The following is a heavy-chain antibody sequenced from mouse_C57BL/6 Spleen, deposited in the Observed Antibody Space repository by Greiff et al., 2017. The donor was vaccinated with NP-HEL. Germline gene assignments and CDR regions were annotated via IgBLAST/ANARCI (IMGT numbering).Heavy chain of an antibody. CDR1: GYTFTDYY. V-gene: IGHV1-26*01. D-gene: IGHD1-1*01. CDR3: ARYPSGSSYSFAY. J-gene: IGHJ3*01. CDR2: INPNNGGT. Sequence: EVQLQQSGPELVKPGASVKISCKASGYTFTDYYMNWVKQSHGKSLEWIGDINPNNGGTSYNQKFKGKATLTVDKSSSTAYMELRSLTSEDSAVYYCARYPSGSSYSFAYWGQGTLVTVSA.